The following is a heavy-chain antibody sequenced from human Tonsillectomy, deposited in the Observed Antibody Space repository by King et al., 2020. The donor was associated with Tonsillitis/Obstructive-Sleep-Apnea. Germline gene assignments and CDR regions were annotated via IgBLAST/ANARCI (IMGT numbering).Heavy chain of an antibody. Sequence: VQLVESGGGLVQPGRSLRLSCTASGFTFGDYAMSWVRQAPGKGLEWVGFIRSKAYGGTTEYAASVKGRFTISRDDSKSIAYLQMNSLKTEDTAVYYCTRALNYDYVWGSYPYYFDYWGQGTLVTVSS. J-gene: IGHJ4*02. CDR1: GFTFGDYA. D-gene: IGHD3-16*02. CDR2: IRSKAYGGTT. V-gene: IGHV3-49*04. CDR3: TRALNYDYVWGSYPYYFDY.